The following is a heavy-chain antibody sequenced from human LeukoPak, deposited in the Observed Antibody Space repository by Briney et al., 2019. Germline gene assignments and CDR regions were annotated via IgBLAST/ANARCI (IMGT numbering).Heavy chain of an antibody. CDR2: ISYDGSNK. D-gene: IGHD3-10*01. Sequence: GRSLRLSCAASGFTFSSYGMHWVRQAPGKGLEWVAVISYDGSNKYYADSVKGRFTISRDNSKNTLYLQMNSLTPEDTAVYYCAKDRSNGFGELDYWGQGILVTVSS. J-gene: IGHJ4*02. CDR3: AKDRSNGFGELDY. V-gene: IGHV3-30*18. CDR1: GFTFSSYG.